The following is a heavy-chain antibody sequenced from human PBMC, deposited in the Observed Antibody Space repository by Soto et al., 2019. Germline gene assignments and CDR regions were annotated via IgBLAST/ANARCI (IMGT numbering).Heavy chain of an antibody. CDR3: ARDTNQWESLGHGMDV. V-gene: IGHV4-4*02. CDR2: IHHSGST. CDR1: GGSISRSYW. D-gene: IGHD1-26*01. J-gene: IGHJ6*02. Sequence: SETLSLTCAVSGGSISRSYWCSWVRQFPGKGLEWIGEIHHSGSTNYNPSLKSRVIMSVDKSKNQFSLELTSVTGADTADYYCARDTNQWESLGHGMDVWGQGTTVTVSS.